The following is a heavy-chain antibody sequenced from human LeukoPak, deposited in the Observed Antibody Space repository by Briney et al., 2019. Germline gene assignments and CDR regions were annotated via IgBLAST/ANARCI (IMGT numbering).Heavy chain of an antibody. CDR1: GFTFTNFA. Sequence: PGGSLRLSCAASGFTFTNFAMTWVRQAPGKGLEWVGRIKSKAYGGTTEYAASVKGRFTISRDDSKSIAYLQMNSLRTEDTAVYYCTRSWVRFDYWGQGTLVTVSS. CDR2: IKSKAYGGTT. D-gene: IGHD3-16*01. J-gene: IGHJ4*02. CDR3: TRSWVRFDY. V-gene: IGHV3-49*04.